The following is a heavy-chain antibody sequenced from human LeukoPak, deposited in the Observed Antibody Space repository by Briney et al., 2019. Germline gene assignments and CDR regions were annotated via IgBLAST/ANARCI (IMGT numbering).Heavy chain of an antibody. V-gene: IGHV3-48*03. J-gene: IGHJ4*02. CDR1: GFTFSSYE. Sequence: GGSLRLSCAASGFTFSSYEMNWVRQAPGKGLEWVSYISSSGHSVYYADSVQGRFTISRDNTKNSLYLQMNSLRAEDTAVYYCTGRLVEDYWGQGTLVTVSS. CDR2: ISSSGHSV. CDR3: TGRLVEDY. D-gene: IGHD6-19*01.